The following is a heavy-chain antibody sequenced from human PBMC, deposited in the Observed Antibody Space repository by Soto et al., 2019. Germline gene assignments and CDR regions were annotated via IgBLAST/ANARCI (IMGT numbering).Heavy chain of an antibody. CDR2: INGRSNYV. J-gene: IGHJ4*02. V-gene: IGHV3-21*01. CDR1: GFTFSTYT. CDR3: AREDGVVGSSSGFDH. D-gene: IGHD1-26*01. Sequence: GSLRLSCVFSGFTFSTYTMNWVRQAPGKGLEWVSSINGRSNYVYYADSVKGRFTISRDNAKNSLYLQMNRLRAEDTAIYYCAREDGVVGSSSGFDHWGLGTLVTVP.